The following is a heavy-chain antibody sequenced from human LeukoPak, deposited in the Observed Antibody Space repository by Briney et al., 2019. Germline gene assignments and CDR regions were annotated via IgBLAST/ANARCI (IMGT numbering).Heavy chain of an antibody. J-gene: IGHJ4*02. CDR1: GGSFSGYY. CDR2: INHSGST. CDR3: ARGRRSSGPGRTDY. Sequence: SETLSLTCAVYGGSFSGYYWSWIRQPPGKGREWIGEINHSGSTNYNPSLKSRVTISVDTSKNQFSLKLSSVTAADTAVYYCARGRRSSGPGRTDYWGQGTLVTVSS. V-gene: IGHV4-34*01. D-gene: IGHD6-19*01.